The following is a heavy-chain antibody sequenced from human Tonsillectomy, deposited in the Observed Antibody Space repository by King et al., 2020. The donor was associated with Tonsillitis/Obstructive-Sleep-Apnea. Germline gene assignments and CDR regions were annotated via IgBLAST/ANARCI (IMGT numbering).Heavy chain of an antibody. V-gene: IGHV3-21*01. CDR2: ISSSSSYI. D-gene: IGHD2-2*01. J-gene: IGHJ4*02. Sequence: VQLVESGGGLVKPGGSLRLSCAASGFTFSSYSMNWVRQAPGKGLEWVSSISSSSSYIYYADSVKGRFTISRDNAKNSLYLQMNSLRAEDTAVYYCARDSTYQLLAEYYFAYWGQGTLVTVSS. CDR3: ARDSTYQLLAEYYFAY. CDR1: GFTFSSYS.